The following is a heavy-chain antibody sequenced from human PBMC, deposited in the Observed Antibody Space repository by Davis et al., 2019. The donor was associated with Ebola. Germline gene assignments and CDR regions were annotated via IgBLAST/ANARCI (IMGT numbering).Heavy chain of an antibody. CDR1: GFTFSNAW. Sequence: GESLKISCAASGFTFSNAWISWVRQAPGKGLEWVGRIKRKTDGGTTDYAAPVKGRFTISRDDSKNTLYLQMNSLKTEDTAVYYCTTMESVLDFDYWGQGTLVTVSS. CDR3: TTMESVLDFDY. CDR2: IKRKTDGGTT. J-gene: IGHJ4*02. D-gene: IGHD1-1*01. V-gene: IGHV3-15*01.